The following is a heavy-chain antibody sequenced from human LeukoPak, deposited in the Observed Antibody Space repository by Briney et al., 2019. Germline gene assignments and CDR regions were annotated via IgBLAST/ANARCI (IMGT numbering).Heavy chain of an antibody. D-gene: IGHD3-10*01. CDR1: GGSISSGSYY. V-gene: IGHV4-61*02. CDR3: ARDLYYYGSGSYVGLDY. Sequence: SQTLSLTCTVSGGSISSGSYYWSWIRQPAGKGLEWIGRIYTSGSTNYNRSLKSRVTISVDTSKNQFSLKLSSVTAADTAVYYCARDLYYYGSGSYVGLDYWGQGTLVTVSS. CDR2: IYTSGST. J-gene: IGHJ4*02.